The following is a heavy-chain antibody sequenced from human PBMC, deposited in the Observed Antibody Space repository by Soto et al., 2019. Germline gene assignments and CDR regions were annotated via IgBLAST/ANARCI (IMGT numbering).Heavy chain of an antibody. CDR1: GFTFSSYS. V-gene: IGHV3-21*01. CDR3: ARDPEGNWNYYYYYYYGMDV. Sequence: GGSLRLSCAASGFTFSSYSMNWVRQAPGKGLEWVSSISSSSSYIYYADSVKGRFTISRDNAKNSLYLQMNSLRAEDTAVYYCARDPEGNWNYYYYYYYGMDVWGQGTTVTVSS. J-gene: IGHJ6*02. CDR2: ISSSSSYI. D-gene: IGHD1-7*01.